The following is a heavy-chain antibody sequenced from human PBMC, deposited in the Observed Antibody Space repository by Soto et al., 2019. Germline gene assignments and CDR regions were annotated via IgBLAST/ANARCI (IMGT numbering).Heavy chain of an antibody. Sequence: QVQLVESGGGVVQPGRSLRLSCAASGFTFSSYGMHWVRQAPGKGLEWVAVIWYDGSNKYYADSVKGRFTISRDNSKNTLYLQMNSLRAEVTAVYYCARDFCSTTSCYRWGWYFDLWGRGTLVTVSS. CDR1: GFTFSSYG. CDR3: ARDFCSTTSCYRWGWYFDL. CDR2: IWYDGSNK. J-gene: IGHJ2*01. D-gene: IGHD2-2*01. V-gene: IGHV3-33*01.